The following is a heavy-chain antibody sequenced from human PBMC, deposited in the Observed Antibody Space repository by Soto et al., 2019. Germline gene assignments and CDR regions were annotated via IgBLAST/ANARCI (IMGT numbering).Heavy chain of an antibody. CDR3: AHRRVGYGDPDYYFEY. D-gene: IGHD4-17*01. CDR2: IYWDNDE. V-gene: IGHV2-5*02. CDR1: GFSLSTNGVG. Sequence: QITLKESGPTLVKPTQTLTLTCTFSGFSLSTNGVGVGWIRQPPGKALEWLALIYWDNDERYSPSLKSRLIITKDTSKNQVVLTITNMDPVDTATYYCAHRRVGYGDPDYYFEYWAREFWSPSPQ. J-gene: IGHJ4*02.